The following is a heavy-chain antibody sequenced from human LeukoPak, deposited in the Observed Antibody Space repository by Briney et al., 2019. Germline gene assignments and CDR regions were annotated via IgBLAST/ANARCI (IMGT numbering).Heavy chain of an antibody. CDR2: MNPNSGNT. D-gene: IGHD2-15*01. Sequence: ASVKVSCKASGYTFISYDINWVRQATGQGLEWMGWMNPNSGNTGYAQKFQGRVTITRNTSISTAYMELSSLRSEDTAVYYCARGRLERCSGGSCYRFDYWGQGTLVTVSS. J-gene: IGHJ4*02. CDR1: GYTFISYD. CDR3: ARGRLERCSGGSCYRFDY. V-gene: IGHV1-8*03.